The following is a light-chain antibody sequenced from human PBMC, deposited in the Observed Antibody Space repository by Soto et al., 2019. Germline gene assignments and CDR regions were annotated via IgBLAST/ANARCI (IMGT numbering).Light chain of an antibody. Sequence: QSVLTQSPSASATPGQRVTISGSGSRSNVGTFPVHWYQQLPGTAPTLLIFRNHQRPSGVPDRFSGSKSGTSASLAISGPQSEDEADYYCAAWDDSLRAVVFGGGTKLTVL. J-gene: IGLJ2*01. CDR3: AAWDDSLRAVV. V-gene: IGLV1-44*01. CDR1: RSNVGTFP. CDR2: RNH.